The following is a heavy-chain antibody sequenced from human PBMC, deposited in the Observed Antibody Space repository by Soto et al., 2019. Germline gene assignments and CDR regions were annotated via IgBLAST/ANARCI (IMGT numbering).Heavy chain of an antibody. J-gene: IGHJ3*02. D-gene: IGHD3-10*01. CDR3: ARRVLQAGNCWDYGASYI. CDR1: VFSLTTSGVG. Sequence: QITLQESAPVLVRPTETVMLTCTYSVFSLTTSGVGVGWLRQPTGTPLDWLAVIYWDDAQRYMPSLQHRLTITKDTSRNQVVLAIRPMGPVDTGTYYCARRVLQAGNCWDYGASYIWGNGTVVAVS. CDR2: IYWDDAQ. V-gene: IGHV2-5*02.